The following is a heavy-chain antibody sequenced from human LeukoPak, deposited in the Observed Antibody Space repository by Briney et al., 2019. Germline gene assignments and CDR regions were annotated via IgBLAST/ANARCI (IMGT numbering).Heavy chain of an antibody. D-gene: IGHD3-10*01. V-gene: IGHV4-34*01. Sequence: SETLSLTCAVYGGSFSGYYWSWIRQPSGKGLEWIGEINHSGSTNYNPSLKSRVTISVDTSKNQFSLKLSSVTAADTAVYYCARGYYGSGKWGQGTLVTVSS. J-gene: IGHJ4*02. CDR2: INHSGST. CDR3: ARGYYGSGK. CDR1: GGSFSGYY.